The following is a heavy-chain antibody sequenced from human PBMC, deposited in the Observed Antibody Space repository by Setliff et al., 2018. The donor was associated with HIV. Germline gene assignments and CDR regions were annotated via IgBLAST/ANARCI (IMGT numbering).Heavy chain of an antibody. J-gene: IGHJ4*02. CDR2: IDPGDSYT. Sequence: PGESLKISCTGSQYNFTNSWINWVRQMPGKGLEWVGRIDPGDSYTRYSPSFRGHVTISADKSINAAYLQWNSLKASDTAIYYCATSPFSGYQSNSGYWGQGTLVTVS. D-gene: IGHD3-22*01. CDR3: ATSPFSGYQSNSGY. CDR1: QYNFTNSW. V-gene: IGHV5-10-1*01.